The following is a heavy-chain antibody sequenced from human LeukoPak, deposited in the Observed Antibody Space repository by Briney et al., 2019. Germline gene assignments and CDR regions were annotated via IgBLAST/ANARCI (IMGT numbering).Heavy chain of an antibody. CDR2: INPDSGDT. CDR1: GYTFTVYY. V-gene: IGHV1-2*02. J-gene: IGHJ6*02. CDR3: ARGAGSGSLAYDYGMDV. Sequence: ASVKVSCKASGYTFTVYYMHWVRQAPGQGLESMGWINPDSGDTNYEQKFQGRVTMTRDTSIGTAYMELSRLRSDDTALYYCARGAGSGSLAYDYGMDVWGQGTTVTVS. D-gene: IGHD3-10*01.